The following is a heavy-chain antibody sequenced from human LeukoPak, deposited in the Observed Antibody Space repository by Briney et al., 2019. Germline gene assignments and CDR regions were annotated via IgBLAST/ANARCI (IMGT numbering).Heavy chain of an antibody. CDR3: ARDAGGYSGKYGMDV. D-gene: IGHD5-12*01. Sequence: ASVKVSCKASGYTFTSYYMHWVRQAPGRGLEWMGIINPSGGSTSYAQKFQGRVTMTRDTSTSTVYMELSSLRSEDTAVYYCARDAGGYSGKYGMDVWGQGTTVTVSS. CDR2: INPSGGST. CDR1: GYTFTSYY. J-gene: IGHJ6*02. V-gene: IGHV1-46*01.